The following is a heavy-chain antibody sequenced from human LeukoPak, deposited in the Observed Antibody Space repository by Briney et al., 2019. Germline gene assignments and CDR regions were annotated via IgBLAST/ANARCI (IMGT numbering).Heavy chain of an antibody. CDR2: INHSGST. CDR3: ARGLWFGEYYFDY. CDR1: GGSFSGYY. D-gene: IGHD3-10*01. V-gene: IGHV4-34*01. Sequence: SETLSLTCAVYGGSFSGYYWSWIRQLPGKGLEWIGEINHSGSTNYNPSLKSRVTISVDTSKNQFSLKLSSVTAADTAVYYCARGLWFGEYYFDYWGQGTLATVSS. J-gene: IGHJ4*02.